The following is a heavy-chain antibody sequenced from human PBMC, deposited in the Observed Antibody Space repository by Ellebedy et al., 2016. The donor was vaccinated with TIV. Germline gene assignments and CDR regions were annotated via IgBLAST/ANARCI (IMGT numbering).Heavy chain of an antibody. CDR1: GFTFGDFG. D-gene: IGHD4-23*01. J-gene: IGHJ4*02. V-gene: IGHV3-49*03. Sequence: PGGSLRLSCSASGFTFGDFGMVWFRQAPGKGLEWLGFIRSKVDGGTADYAASVNGRFTISRDDSKGIAYLQMNSLKTEDTALYYCARKKTTVVMFDYWGQGTLVTVSS. CDR3: ARKKTTVVMFDY. CDR2: IRSKVDGGTA.